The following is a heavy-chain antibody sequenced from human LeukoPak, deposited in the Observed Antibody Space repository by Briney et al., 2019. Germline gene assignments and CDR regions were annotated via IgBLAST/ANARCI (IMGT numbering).Heavy chain of an antibody. Sequence: ASVKVSCKTSGYTFTSYYMHWVRQAPGQGLEWMGIINPSGGSTSYAQKFRGRVTMTRDTSTSTVYMELSSLRSEDTAVYYCATNSTVTTDYYYGMDVWGQGTTVTVSS. J-gene: IGHJ6*02. CDR3: ATNSTVTTDYYYGMDV. CDR2: INPSGGST. D-gene: IGHD4-17*01. V-gene: IGHV1-46*01. CDR1: GYTFTSYY.